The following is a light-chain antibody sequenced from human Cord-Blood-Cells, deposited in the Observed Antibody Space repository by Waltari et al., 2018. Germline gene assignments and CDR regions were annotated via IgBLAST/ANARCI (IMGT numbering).Light chain of an antibody. CDR2: GAA. CDR3: QQYNNWPPLT. CDR1: QSVSSN. V-gene: IGKV3-15*01. Sequence: IVMTQSPATLSVSPGERATLSCRASQSVSSNLAWYQQKPGQAPRLLIYGAATRATGSPARFSGSGSGTDFTLTISSLQSEDFAVYHCQQYNNWPPLTFGGGTKVEIK. J-gene: IGKJ4*01.